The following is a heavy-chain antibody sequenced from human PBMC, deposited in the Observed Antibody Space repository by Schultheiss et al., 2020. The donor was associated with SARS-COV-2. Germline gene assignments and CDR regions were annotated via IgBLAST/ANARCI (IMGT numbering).Heavy chain of an antibody. J-gene: IGHJ4*02. CDR3: AKNDYYDSSGYWGAGIDY. Sequence: GGSLRLSCAASGFTFSSYGMHWVRQAPGKGLEWVAVIWYDGSNKYYADSVKGRFTISRDNSGSTLYLQMNSLRAEDTATYYCAKNDYYDSSGYWGAGIDYWGQGTLVTVSS. D-gene: IGHD3-22*01. CDR2: IWYDGSNK. V-gene: IGHV3-33*06. CDR1: GFTFSSYG.